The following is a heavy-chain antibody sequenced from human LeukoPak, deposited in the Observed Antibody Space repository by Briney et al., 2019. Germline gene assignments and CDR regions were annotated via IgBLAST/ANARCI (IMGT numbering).Heavy chain of an antibody. J-gene: IGHJ5*02. CDR2: IRGSGGGT. V-gene: IGHV3-23*01. CDR1: GFTFSSYA. D-gene: IGHD3-10*01. Sequence: GGSLRLSCAASGFTFSSYAMSWVRQAPGKGLEWASAIRGSGGGTNYGDSVKGRFTISRDNAKNTLYLQMNSLRAEDTAVYYCAREGKNMVRGVITTNWFDPWGQGTLVTVSS. CDR3: AREGKNMVRGVITTNWFDP.